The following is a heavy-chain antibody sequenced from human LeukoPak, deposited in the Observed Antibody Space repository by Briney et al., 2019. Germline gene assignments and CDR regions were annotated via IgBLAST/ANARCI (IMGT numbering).Heavy chain of an antibody. D-gene: IGHD6-19*01. CDR2: RNPNSGNT. V-gene: IGHV1-8*01. Sequence: ASVTVSXKASGYTFTSYDINWMRQATGQGLEWIGWRNPNSGNTGYAQKFQGRVTMTRDTSTSTVYMGLSSLGSEDTAVYYCARALAVARLQGYYFDYWGQGTLVTVSS. CDR1: GYTFTSYD. J-gene: IGHJ4*02. CDR3: ARALAVARLQGYYFDY.